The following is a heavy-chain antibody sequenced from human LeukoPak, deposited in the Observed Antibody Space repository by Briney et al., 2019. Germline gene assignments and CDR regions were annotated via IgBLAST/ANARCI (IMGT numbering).Heavy chain of an antibody. Sequence: GGSLRLSCAASGFTFSSYAMHWVRQAPGKGLEWVAVISYDGSNKYYADSVKGRFTISRDNSKNTLYLQMYSLRAEDTAVYYCAKSVDSSGWYWFDPWGQGTLVTVSS. D-gene: IGHD6-19*01. CDR3: AKSVDSSGWYWFDP. J-gene: IGHJ5*02. V-gene: IGHV3-30-3*02. CDR2: ISYDGSNK. CDR1: GFTFSSYA.